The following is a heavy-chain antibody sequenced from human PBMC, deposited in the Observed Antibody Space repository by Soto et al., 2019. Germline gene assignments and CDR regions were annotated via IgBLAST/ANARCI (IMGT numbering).Heavy chain of an antibody. CDR1: EFTFSAYS. D-gene: IGHD1-26*01. Sequence: PGGSLRLSCVASEFTFSAYSMNWVRQAPGKGLEWISYISSGSNTLYYADSVKGRFTISRDNAKNSLYLQMNSLRDEDTAVYYSAGSGSYFRGSDYWGQGTLVTVSS. V-gene: IGHV3-48*02. J-gene: IGHJ4*02. CDR2: ISSGSNTL. CDR3: AGSGSYFRGSDY.